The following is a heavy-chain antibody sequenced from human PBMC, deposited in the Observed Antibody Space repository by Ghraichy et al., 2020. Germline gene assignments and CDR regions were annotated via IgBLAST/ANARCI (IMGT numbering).Heavy chain of an antibody. Sequence: GGSLRLSCAAPGFTFSSHPMNWVRQAPGKGLEWVSTLSGSGGSTYYTNSVRGRFTISRDNSKNTLFLQMNSLRAEDTAVYYCARRTQDWGFFDYWGQGTLVTVSS. V-gene: IGHV3-23*01. CDR1: GFTFSSHP. D-gene: IGHD3/OR15-3a*01. J-gene: IGHJ4*02. CDR2: LSGSGGST. CDR3: ARRTQDWGFFDY.